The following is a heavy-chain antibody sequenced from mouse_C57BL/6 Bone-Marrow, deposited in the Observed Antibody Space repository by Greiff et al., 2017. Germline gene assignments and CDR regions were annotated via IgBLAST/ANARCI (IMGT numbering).Heavy chain of an antibody. CDR3: ARGCYWYFDV. CDR1: GYTFTSYG. Sequence: QVQLKESGAELARPGASVKLSCKASGYTFTSYGISWVKQRTGQGLEWIGEIYPRSGNTYYNEKFKGKATLTADKSSSTAYMELRSRTSEDSAVYFCARGCYWYFDVWGTGTTVTVSS. V-gene: IGHV1-81*01. CDR2: IYPRSGNT. J-gene: IGHJ1*03.